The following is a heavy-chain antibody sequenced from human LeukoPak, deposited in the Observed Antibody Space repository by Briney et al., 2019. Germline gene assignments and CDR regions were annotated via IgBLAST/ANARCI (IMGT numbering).Heavy chain of an antibody. CDR3: ARADILTGYYSFDY. J-gene: IGHJ4*02. D-gene: IGHD3-9*01. CDR2: IYSGGST. Sequence: PGGSLRLSCAASGFTVSSNYMSWVRQAPGKGLVWVSVIYSGGSTDYADSVKGRFTISRDNSKNTLYLQMNSLRAEDTAVYYCARADILTGYYSFDYWGQGTLVTVSS. CDR1: GFTVSSNY. V-gene: IGHV3-53*01.